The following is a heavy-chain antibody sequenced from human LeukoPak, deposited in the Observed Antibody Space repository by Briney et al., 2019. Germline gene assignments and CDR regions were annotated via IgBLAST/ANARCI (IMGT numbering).Heavy chain of an antibody. Sequence: GGSLRLSCTASGFTLSTYSMHWVRQAPGKGLEWVSYIKDDSTSIQYAGSVKGRFTVSRDNSKNTLYLQMNSLRAEDTAVYYCAKSDLVTMIVVVIGAAFDYWGQGTLVTVSS. CDR1: GFTLSTYS. D-gene: IGHD3-22*01. CDR3: AKSDLVTMIVVVIGAAFDY. J-gene: IGHJ4*02. V-gene: IGHV3-48*01. CDR2: IKDDSTSI.